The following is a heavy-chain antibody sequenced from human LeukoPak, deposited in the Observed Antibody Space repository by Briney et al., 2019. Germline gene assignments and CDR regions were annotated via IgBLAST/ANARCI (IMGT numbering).Heavy chain of an antibody. J-gene: IGHJ4*02. CDR2: IKQDGSEK. CDR1: GFTFSSYW. Sequence: GGSLRLSCAASGFTFSSYWMSWVRQAPGKGLGWVANIKQDGSEKYYVDSVKGRFTISRDNAKNSLHLQMNSLRAEDTAVYYCARDLVVIPFDYWGQGTLVTVSS. D-gene: IGHD3-22*01. CDR3: ARDLVVIPFDY. V-gene: IGHV3-7*01.